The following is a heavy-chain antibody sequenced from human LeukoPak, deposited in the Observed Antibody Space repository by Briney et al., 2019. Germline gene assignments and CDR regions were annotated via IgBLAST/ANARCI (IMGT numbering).Heavy chain of an antibody. V-gene: IGHV3-66*02. CDR2: IYSGGST. CDR3: ARSIVATINA. Sequence: GGSLRLSCAASGFTVSSNYMSWVRQAPGKGLEWVSVIYSGGSTYYADSVKGRFTISRDNSKNTLYLQMNSLRAEDTTVYYCARSIVATINAWGQRTLVTVSS. CDR1: GFTVSSNY. D-gene: IGHD5-12*01. J-gene: IGHJ5*02.